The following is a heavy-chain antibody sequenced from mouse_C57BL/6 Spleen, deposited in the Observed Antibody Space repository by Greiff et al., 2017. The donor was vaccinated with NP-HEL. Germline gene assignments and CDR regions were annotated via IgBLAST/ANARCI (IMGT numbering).Heavy chain of an antibody. V-gene: IGHV1-50*01. CDR3: ARGAPAVGSSPMDY. D-gene: IGHD1-1*01. CDR2: IDPSDSYT. J-gene: IGHJ4*01. CDR1: GYTFTSYW. Sequence: VQLQQPGAELVKPGASVKLSCKASGYTFTSYWMQWVKQRPGQGLEWIGEIDPSDSYTNYNQKFKGKATLTVDTSSSTAYMQLSSLTSEDSAVYYCARGAPAVGSSPMDYWGQGTSVTVSS.